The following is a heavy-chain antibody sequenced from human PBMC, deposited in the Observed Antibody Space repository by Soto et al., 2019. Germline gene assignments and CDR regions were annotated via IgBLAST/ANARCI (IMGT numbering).Heavy chain of an antibody. Sequence: EVQLVESGGGLVQPGGSLRLSCAASGFTFSSYWMSWVRQAPGKGLEWVANIKQDGSEKYYVDSVKGRFTISRDNAKNSLYLQMNSLRAEDTAVYXXXXXAPSGSARIAAFDIWGQGTMVTVSS. D-gene: IGHD1-26*01. J-gene: IGHJ3*02. CDR2: IKQDGSEK. V-gene: IGHV3-7*01. CDR3: XXXAPSGSARIAAFDI. CDR1: GFTFSSYW.